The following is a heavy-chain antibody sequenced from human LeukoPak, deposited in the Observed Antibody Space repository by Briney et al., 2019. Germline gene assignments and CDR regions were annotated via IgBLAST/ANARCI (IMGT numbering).Heavy chain of an antibody. J-gene: IGHJ5*02. CDR2: IKQDGSEK. CDR3: ARDGGPYNWNYGWFDP. CDR1: GFTFSSYW. V-gene: IGHV3-7*01. Sequence: GGSLRLSCAASGFTFSSYWMSWVRQAPGKGLEWVANIKQDGSEKYYVDSVKGRFTISRDNAKNSLYLQMNSLRAEDTAVYYCARDGGPYNWNYGWFDPWGQGTLVTVSS. D-gene: IGHD1-7*01.